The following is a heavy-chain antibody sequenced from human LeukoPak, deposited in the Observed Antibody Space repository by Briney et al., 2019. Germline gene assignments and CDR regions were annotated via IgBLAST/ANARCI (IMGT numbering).Heavy chain of an antibody. D-gene: IGHD1-1*01. V-gene: IGHV3-66*01. CDR1: GFTVSSNY. CDR3: ARVAAATTNPRFDF. J-gene: IGHJ4*01. Sequence: GGSLRLSCAASGFTVSSNYMSWVRQAPGKGLVWVSVIYSGGSTYYADSVKGRFTISRDNSKNTLYLQMNSLRAEDTAVYYCARVAAATTNPRFDFWGQEPWSPSPQ. CDR2: IYSGGST.